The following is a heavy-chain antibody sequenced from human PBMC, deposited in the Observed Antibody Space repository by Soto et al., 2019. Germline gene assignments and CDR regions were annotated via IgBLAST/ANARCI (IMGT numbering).Heavy chain of an antibody. CDR1: GYSFTSYW. V-gene: IGHV5-10-1*01. CDR3: ARLLVGATPQQHLYGMDV. Sequence: GESLKISCKGSGYSFTSYWISWVRQMPGKGLEWMGRIDPSGSYTNYSPSFQGHVTISADKSISTAYLQWSSLKASDTAMYYCARLLVGATPQQHLYGMDVWGQGTTVTVSS. CDR2: IDPSGSYT. D-gene: IGHD1-26*01. J-gene: IGHJ6*02.